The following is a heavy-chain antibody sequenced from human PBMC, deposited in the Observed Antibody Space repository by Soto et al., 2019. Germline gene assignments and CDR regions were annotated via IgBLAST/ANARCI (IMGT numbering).Heavy chain of an antibody. V-gene: IGHV1-69*01. Sequence: QVQLVQSGAEVTKPGSSVKVSCKASGDTFSDYTISWVRQAPGQGLEWMGGIVPIFGKPTYTQKFQGRVTITADEFTTTAYMELSSLRSEDTATYYCARGKDGSDYYFDSWGQGTLVTVSS. CDR2: IVPIFGKP. CDR3: ARGKDGSDYYFDS. CDR1: GDTFSDYT. J-gene: IGHJ4*02. D-gene: IGHD3-22*01.